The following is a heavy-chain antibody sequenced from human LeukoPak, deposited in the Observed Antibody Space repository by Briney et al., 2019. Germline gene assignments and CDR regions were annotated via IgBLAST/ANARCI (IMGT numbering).Heavy chain of an antibody. Sequence: SVKVSCKASGGTFSSYAISWVRQAPGQGLEWMGGIIPIFGTANYAQKFQGRVTITADESTSTAYMELSSLRSEDTAVYYCASFDRPPNDYPLQTPGYYYYYYYMDVWGKGTTVTVSS. CDR2: IIPIFGTA. CDR3: ASFDRPPNDYPLQTPGYYYYYYYMDV. CDR1: GGTFSSYA. D-gene: IGHD3-9*01. V-gene: IGHV1-69*13. J-gene: IGHJ6*03.